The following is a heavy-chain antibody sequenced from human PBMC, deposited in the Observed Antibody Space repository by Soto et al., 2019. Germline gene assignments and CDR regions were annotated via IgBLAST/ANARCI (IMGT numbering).Heavy chain of an antibody. CDR3: ARGYSSSWPTQHGMDV. J-gene: IGHJ6*02. CDR2: INPNSGGT. Sequence: SVKVSCKASGYTFTGYYMHWVRQAPGQGLEWMGWINPNSGGTNYAQKFQGWVTMTRDTSISTAYMELSRLRSDDTAVYYCARGYSSSWPTQHGMDVWGQGTTVTVSS. CDR1: GYTFTGYY. V-gene: IGHV1-2*04. D-gene: IGHD6-13*01.